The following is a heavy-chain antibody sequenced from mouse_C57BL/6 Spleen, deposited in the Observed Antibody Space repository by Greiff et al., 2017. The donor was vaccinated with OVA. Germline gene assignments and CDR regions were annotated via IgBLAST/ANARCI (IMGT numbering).Heavy chain of an antibody. CDR3: ARSWAIDY. Sequence: VQLKESGPELVKPGASVKIPCKASGYTFTDYNMDWVKQSPGKSLEWLGDINPYNGGTLYNQKFKGKATLTVDQSSITAYMELRSLTSEDTTIYYCARSWAIDYWGQGTSVTVSS. CDR1: GYTFTDYN. V-gene: IGHV1-18*01. CDR2: INPYNGGT. J-gene: IGHJ4*01.